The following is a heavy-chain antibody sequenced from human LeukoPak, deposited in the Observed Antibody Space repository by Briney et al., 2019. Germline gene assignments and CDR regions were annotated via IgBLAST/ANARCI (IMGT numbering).Heavy chain of an antibody. V-gene: IGHV3-48*01. CDR1: GFPFSSYS. Sequence: GGSLRLSCAASGFPFSSYSMNWVRQAPGKGLEWVSYISSSSDTIYYADSVKGRFTISRDNAKNSLYLQTNSLRADDTAVYYCARDRSGNYYNPNWFDPWGRGTLVTVSS. J-gene: IGHJ5*02. CDR3: ARDRSGNYYNPNWFDP. CDR2: ISSSSDTI. D-gene: IGHD3-10*01.